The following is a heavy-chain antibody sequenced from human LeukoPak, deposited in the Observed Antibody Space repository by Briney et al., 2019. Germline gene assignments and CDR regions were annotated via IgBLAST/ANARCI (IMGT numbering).Heavy chain of an antibody. CDR3: AKDRYDSSGFSLSAFDI. D-gene: IGHD3-22*01. CDR2: ISGSGGST. Sequence: GGSLRLSCAASGFTFSSYAMSWVRQAPGKGLEWVSAISGSGGSTYYADSVKGRFTISRDNSKNTLYLQMNSLRAEDTAVYYCAKDRYDSSGFSLSAFDIWGQGTMVTVSS. J-gene: IGHJ3*02. V-gene: IGHV3-23*01. CDR1: GFTFSSYA.